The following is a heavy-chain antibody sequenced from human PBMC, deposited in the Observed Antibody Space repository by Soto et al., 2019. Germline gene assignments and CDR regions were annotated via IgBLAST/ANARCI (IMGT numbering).Heavy chain of an antibody. Sequence: QVQLVQSGAEVKKPGSSVQVSCKASGGTFSSYTISWVRQAPGQGHEWMGRIIPILGIATYAQKFQGRVTITADKSTSTAYMDVSSLRSEDTAVYYCAQLYCSSTSCYYDDYWGQGTLVTVSS. CDR2: IIPILGIA. CDR1: GGTFSSYT. D-gene: IGHD2-2*01. J-gene: IGHJ4*02. CDR3: AQLYCSSTSCYYDDY. V-gene: IGHV1-69*02.